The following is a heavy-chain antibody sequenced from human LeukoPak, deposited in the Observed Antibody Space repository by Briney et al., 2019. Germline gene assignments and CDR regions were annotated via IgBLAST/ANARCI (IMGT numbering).Heavy chain of an antibody. J-gene: IGHJ6*02. Sequence: GGSLRLSCAASGFTFSSYWMSWVRQAPGKGLEWVANIKQDGSEKYYVDSVKGRFTISRDNAKNSLYLHMNGPRAADPAVYYCARDWFEYGSGYGSDICGQGPTVTASS. CDR2: IKQDGSEK. CDR1: GFTFSSYW. V-gene: IGHV3-7*01. CDR3: ARDWFEYGSGYGSDI. D-gene: IGHD3-10*01.